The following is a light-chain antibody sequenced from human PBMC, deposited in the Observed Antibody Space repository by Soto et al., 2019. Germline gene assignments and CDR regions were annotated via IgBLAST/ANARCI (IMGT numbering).Light chain of an antibody. CDR3: QQYDNSPLT. CDR1: QPISSHNY. Sequence: EIVLTQAPGTLSLSPGERATLSCRASQPISSHNYLAWYQQKPGQAPRVLIYGASRRATGIPDRFSGSGSGTDFTLTVSRLEPEDFAVYYCQQYDNSPLTFGGGTKVDIK. J-gene: IGKJ4*01. CDR2: GAS. V-gene: IGKV3-20*01.